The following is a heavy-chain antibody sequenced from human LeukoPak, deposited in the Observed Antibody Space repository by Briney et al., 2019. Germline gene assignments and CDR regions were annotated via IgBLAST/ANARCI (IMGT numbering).Heavy chain of an antibody. Sequence: SETLSLTCTVSGYSISSGYYWGWIRQPPVKGLEWIGSIYYTESTYYNPSLTSRVTISVDTSKNQFSLKLSSVTAADTAVYYCASSTYYSHFDYWGQGTLVTVSS. V-gene: IGHV4-38-2*02. CDR2: IYYTEST. CDR3: ASSTYYSHFDY. CDR1: GYSISSGYY. D-gene: IGHD3-22*01. J-gene: IGHJ4*02.